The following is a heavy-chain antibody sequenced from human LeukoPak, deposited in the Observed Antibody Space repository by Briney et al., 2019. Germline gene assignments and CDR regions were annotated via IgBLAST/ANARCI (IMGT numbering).Heavy chain of an antibody. J-gene: IGHJ4*02. CDR2: SSNTV. Sequence: PGGSLRLSCAASGFTFSSYNMNCSSNTVYYADSVKGRFTISRDKAKNSLYLQMNSLRAEDTALYYCARAACSSTSCPPSHWGQGTLVTVSS. CDR3: ARAACSSTSCPPSH. CDR1: GFTFSSYN. V-gene: IGHV3-48*01. D-gene: IGHD2-2*01.